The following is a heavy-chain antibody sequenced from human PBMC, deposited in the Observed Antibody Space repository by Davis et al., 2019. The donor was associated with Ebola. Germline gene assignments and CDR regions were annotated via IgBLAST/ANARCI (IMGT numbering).Heavy chain of an antibody. V-gene: IGHV1-2*04. CDR2: INPNSGGT. CDR3: ARGGEMATILYYYYGMDV. CDR1: GYTFTGYY. J-gene: IGHJ6*02. Sequence: ASVKVSCKASGYTFTGYYMHWVRQAPGQGLEWMGWINPNSGGTNYAQKFQGWVTMTRDTSISTAYMGLSRLRSDDTAVYYCARGGEMATILYYYYGMDVWGQGTTVTVSS. D-gene: IGHD5-24*01.